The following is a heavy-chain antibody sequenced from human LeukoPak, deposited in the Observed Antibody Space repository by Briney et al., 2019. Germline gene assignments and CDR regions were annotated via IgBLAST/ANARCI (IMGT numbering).Heavy chain of an antibody. Sequence: GGSLRLSCAASGFNFATYAMTWVRQAPGEGLGWVSTLSGSATITYYADSVKGRFTVSRDNSKNTLYLQMNSLRVEDTAVYYCATRPDVVPDYWGQGTLVTVSS. CDR3: ATRPDVVPDY. CDR2: LSGSATIT. J-gene: IGHJ4*02. CDR1: GFNFATYA. V-gene: IGHV3-23*01. D-gene: IGHD2-15*01.